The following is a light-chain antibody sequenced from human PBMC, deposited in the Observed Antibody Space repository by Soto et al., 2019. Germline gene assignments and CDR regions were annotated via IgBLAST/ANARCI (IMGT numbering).Light chain of an antibody. CDR1: QGIRED. J-gene: IGKJ2*01. CDR2: AVS. CDR3: LQHNSYPYT. V-gene: IGKV1-17*01. Sequence: DIQITQCPSSLSASVGDRGTITCRASQGIREDLGWYQQKPGKAPKRLIYAVSSLQSGVPSRFSGSGSGTEFTLTISSLQPEDFGTYYCLQHNSYPYTFGQGTKLEIK.